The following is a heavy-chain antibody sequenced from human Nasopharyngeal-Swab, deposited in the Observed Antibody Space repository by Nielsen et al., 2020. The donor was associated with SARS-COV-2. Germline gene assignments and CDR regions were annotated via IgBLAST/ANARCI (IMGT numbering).Heavy chain of an antibody. J-gene: IGHJ3*02. D-gene: IGHD3-22*01. CDR3: AKDRRITMTVVVMEAFDI. CDR2: ISGSGGST. V-gene: IGHV3-23*01. Sequence: GESLKISCAASGFTFSSYAMSWVRQAPGKGLEWVSAISGSGGSTYYADSVKGRFTISRDNSKNTLYLQMNSLRAEDTAVYYCAKDRRITMTVVVMEAFDIWGQGTMVTVSS. CDR1: GFTFSSYA.